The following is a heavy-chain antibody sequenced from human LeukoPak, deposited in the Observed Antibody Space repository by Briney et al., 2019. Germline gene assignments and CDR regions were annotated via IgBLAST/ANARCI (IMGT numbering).Heavy chain of an antibody. CDR2: INTDGSTT. CDR1: GVTFSMYW. J-gene: IGHJ4*02. V-gene: IGHV3-74*01. Sequence: GGSLRLSCAASGVTFSMYWMHWVRQAPGKGLVWVSRINTDGSTTSYADSVRGRFTISRDNAKNTLYVQMSSLRVEDTAVYYCARGVSGGFDYGGQGTLVTVSS. D-gene: IGHD6-13*01. CDR3: ARGVSGGFDY.